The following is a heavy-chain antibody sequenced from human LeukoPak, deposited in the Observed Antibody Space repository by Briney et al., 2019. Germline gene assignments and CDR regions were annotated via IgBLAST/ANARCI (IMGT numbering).Heavy chain of an antibody. D-gene: IGHD4-23*01. CDR3: ARSSYGGNGGAFDI. CDR1: GFTFDHYG. CDR2: INWNCGIT. J-gene: IGHJ3*02. Sequence: PGGSLRLSRAASGFTFDHYGMSWVRQAPGKGLEWVSCINWNCGITVYAHSVKGRFTISRDNAKNSLYLQMNSLRAEDTALYYCARSSYGGNGGAFDIWGQGTMVTVSS. V-gene: IGHV3-20*04.